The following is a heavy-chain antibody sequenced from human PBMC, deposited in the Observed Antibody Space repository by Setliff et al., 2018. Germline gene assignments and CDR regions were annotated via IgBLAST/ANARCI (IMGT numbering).Heavy chain of an antibody. Sequence: GESLKISCKGSGYSFANSWIAWVRQMPGKGLEWMGVIYAGDSDTRYSPSFQGQVTISVDKSTNTAHLQWSRLKASDTATYYCARERGDIVTTTSYYYYLDVWGKGTTVTVSS. CDR2: IYAGDSDT. CDR3: ARERGDIVTTTSYYYYLDV. CDR1: GYSFANSW. V-gene: IGHV5-51*01. D-gene: IGHD5-12*01. J-gene: IGHJ6*03.